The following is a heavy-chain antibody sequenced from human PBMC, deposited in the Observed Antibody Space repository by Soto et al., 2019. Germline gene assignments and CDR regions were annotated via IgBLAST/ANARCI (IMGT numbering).Heavy chain of an antibody. D-gene: IGHD3-16*01. V-gene: IGHV4-31*03. CDR2: VYHSGST. CDR1: GGSISSGGYY. J-gene: IGHJ1*01. CDR3: ARATFYYYDNAGRYLLSS. Sequence: SETLSLTCTVSGGSISSGGYYWSWIRQLPGKGPEWIGYVYHSGSTYYNPSLKSRITMLVDTSTNRFSMKLNSVTAADTAVYYCARATFYYYDNAGRYLLSSRAQGTSVIVSS.